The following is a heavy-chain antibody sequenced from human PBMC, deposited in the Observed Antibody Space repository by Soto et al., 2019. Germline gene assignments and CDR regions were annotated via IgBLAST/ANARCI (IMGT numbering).Heavy chain of an antibody. J-gene: IGHJ3*02. V-gene: IGHV1-18*01. Sequence: SLKVSCKASGYTFTSYGISWVRQAPGQGLECMGWISAYNGNTNYAQKLQGRVTMTTDTSTSTAYMERRSLRSDDTAVYYCARVDYDFWSGPDAFDIWCQGKMVTVSS. CDR3: ARVDYDFWSGPDAFDI. CDR1: GYTFTSYG. CDR2: ISAYNGNT. D-gene: IGHD3-3*01.